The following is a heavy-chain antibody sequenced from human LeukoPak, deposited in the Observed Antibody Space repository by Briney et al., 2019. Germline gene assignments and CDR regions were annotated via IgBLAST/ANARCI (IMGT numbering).Heavy chain of an antibody. CDR2: ISWNSGSI. Sequence: GGSLRLSCAASGFTFDDYAMHWVRQAPGKGLEWVSGISWNSGSIGYADSVKGRFTISRDNAKNSLYLQMNSLRAEDTALYYCAKDLYGSGSSNWFDPWGQGTLVTVP. D-gene: IGHD3-10*01. CDR1: GFTFDDYA. V-gene: IGHV3-9*01. CDR3: AKDLYGSGSSNWFDP. J-gene: IGHJ5*02.